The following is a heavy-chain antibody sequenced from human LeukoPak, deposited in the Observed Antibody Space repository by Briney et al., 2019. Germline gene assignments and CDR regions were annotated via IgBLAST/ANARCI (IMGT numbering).Heavy chain of an antibody. CDR1: GFTFSSYG. D-gene: IGHD5-12*01. V-gene: IGHV3-33*08. Sequence: GGSLRLSCAASGFTFSSYGMHWVRQSPGKGLEWVAVIWYDGSNKYYADSVKGRFTISRDNSKNTLYLQMSSLRAEDTAVYYCARVSVVGYDLFDYWGQGTLATVSS. J-gene: IGHJ4*02. CDR3: ARVSVVGYDLFDY. CDR2: IWYDGSNK.